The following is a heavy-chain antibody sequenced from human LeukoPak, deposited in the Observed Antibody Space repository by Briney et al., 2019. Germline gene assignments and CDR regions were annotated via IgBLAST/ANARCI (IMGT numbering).Heavy chain of an antibody. J-gene: IGHJ4*02. Sequence: XGSXXLSCAASGFTFSSXAMSWVRXAPGKGLEWVSAISGSGGSTYYADSVKGRFTISRDNSKNTLYLQMNSLRAEDTAVYYCARRRSHDYWGQGTLVTVSS. V-gene: IGHV3-23*01. D-gene: IGHD1-26*01. CDR3: ARRRSHDY. CDR2: ISGSGGST. CDR1: GFTFSSXA.